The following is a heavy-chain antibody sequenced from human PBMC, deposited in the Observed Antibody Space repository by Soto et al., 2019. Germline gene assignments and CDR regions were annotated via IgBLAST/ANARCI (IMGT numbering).Heavy chain of an antibody. CDR2: IWSDGSHK. D-gene: IGHD4-17*01. CDR1: GFTFSIYG. V-gene: IGHV3-33*01. Sequence: GGSLRLSCAASGFTFSIYGIHWVRQAPGKGLEWVAVIWSDGSHKYYADSMKGRFAISRDNSKNTLDLQMLSLRDEDTAIYYCVRGGIDYGDVFYYFDYWGQGTLVTVSS. J-gene: IGHJ4*02. CDR3: VRGGIDYGDVFYYFDY.